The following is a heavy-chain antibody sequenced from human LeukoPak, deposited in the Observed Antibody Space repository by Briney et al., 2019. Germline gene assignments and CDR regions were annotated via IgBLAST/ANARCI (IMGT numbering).Heavy chain of an antibody. J-gene: IGHJ5*02. CDR3: ARDFATKYYYDSSGYYDEVWFDP. CDR2: ISSSCSTI. D-gene: IGHD3-22*01. Sequence: GGSLRLSCAASGFTFSSYEMNWVRQAPGKGLEWVSYISSSCSTIYYADSVKGRFTISRDNAKNSLYLQMNSLRAEDTAVYYCARDFATKYYYDSSGYYDEVWFDPWGQGTLVTVSS. V-gene: IGHV3-48*03. CDR1: GFTFSSYE.